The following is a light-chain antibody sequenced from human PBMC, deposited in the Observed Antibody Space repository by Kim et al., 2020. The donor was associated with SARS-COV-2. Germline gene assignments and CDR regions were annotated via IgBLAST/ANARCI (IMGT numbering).Light chain of an antibody. V-gene: IGLV3-1*01. CDR2: QDR. Sequence: SYELTQPPSVSVSPGQTATITCSGDKLGDKFACWFQQKPGQSPVLVIYQDRKRPSGIPERFSGSNSGNTATLTISGTQAMDEADFYCQAWDSSTAVFGT. J-gene: IGLJ1*01. CDR1: KLGDKF. CDR3: QAWDSSTAV.